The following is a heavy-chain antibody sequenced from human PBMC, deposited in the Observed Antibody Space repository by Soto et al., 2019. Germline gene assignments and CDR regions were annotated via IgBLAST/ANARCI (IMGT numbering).Heavy chain of an antibody. CDR3: ARFRRGSYYFDY. CDR2: IIPIFGTA. D-gene: IGHD1-26*01. Sequence: QVQLVQSGAEVKKPGSSVKVSCKASGGTFSSYAISWVRQAPGQGLEWMGGIIPIFGTANYAQKFQGRARLTADDSTSTAYNALSILRSEDTAVYYCARFRRGSYYFDYWGQGTLVTVSS. V-gene: IGHV1-69*01. CDR1: GGTFSSYA. J-gene: IGHJ4*02.